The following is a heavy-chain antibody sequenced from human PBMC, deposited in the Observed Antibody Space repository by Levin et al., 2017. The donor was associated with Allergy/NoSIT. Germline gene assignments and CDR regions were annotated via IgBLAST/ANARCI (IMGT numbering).Heavy chain of an antibody. Sequence: SGPTLVKPTQTLTLTCTFSGFSLSTSGVGVGWIRQPPGKALEWLALIYWDDDKRHSPSLKSRLTISSDNSKNQVVLTMTNMDPVDTATYYCAHLSTLSAFDIWGQGTMVTVSS. V-gene: IGHV2-5*02. CDR3: AHLSTLSAFDI. CDR1: GFSLSTSGVG. CDR2: IYWDDDK. J-gene: IGHJ3*02. D-gene: IGHD2-2*01.